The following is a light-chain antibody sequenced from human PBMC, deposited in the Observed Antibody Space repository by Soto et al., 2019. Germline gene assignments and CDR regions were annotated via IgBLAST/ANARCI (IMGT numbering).Light chain of an antibody. CDR2: DAS. V-gene: IGKV3-11*01. CDR1: QSVSSN. Sequence: EIVLTQSPATLSLSPGERATLSCRASQSVSSNLAWYQQKPGQAPRLLIYDASNSATGIPARFSGSGSGTDFTLTISSLEPADFAVYYCQQRRNWPPVTFGQVTRLEIK. J-gene: IGKJ5*01. CDR3: QQRRNWPPVT.